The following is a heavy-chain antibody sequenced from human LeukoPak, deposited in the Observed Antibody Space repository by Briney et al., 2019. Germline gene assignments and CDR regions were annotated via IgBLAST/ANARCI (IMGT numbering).Heavy chain of an antibody. CDR3: ATGSNIGAMVVTIASAFDI. CDR2: VDPEDGET. D-gene: IGHD4-23*01. Sequence: ASVKVSCKVSGYTFTDYYMQWVQQAPGKGLEWMGLVDPEDGETIYAEKFQGRVTITADTSTDTAYMELSSLRSEDTAVYYCATGSNIGAMVVTIASAFDIWGQGTMVTVSS. CDR1: GYTFTDYY. V-gene: IGHV1-69-2*01. J-gene: IGHJ3*02.